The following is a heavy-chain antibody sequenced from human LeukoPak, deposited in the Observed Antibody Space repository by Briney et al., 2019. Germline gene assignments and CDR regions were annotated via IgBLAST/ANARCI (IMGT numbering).Heavy chain of an antibody. J-gene: IGHJ3*02. D-gene: IGHD3-10*01. V-gene: IGHV4-38-2*02. Sequence: SETLSLTCTVSGYSISSGYYWGWIRQPPGKGLEWIGSIYHSGSTYYNPSLKSRVTISVDTSKNQFSLKLSSVTAADTAVYYCARELLWFGELLSNAFDIWGQGTMVTVSS. CDR3: ARELLWFGELLSNAFDI. CDR2: IYHSGST. CDR1: GYSISSGYY.